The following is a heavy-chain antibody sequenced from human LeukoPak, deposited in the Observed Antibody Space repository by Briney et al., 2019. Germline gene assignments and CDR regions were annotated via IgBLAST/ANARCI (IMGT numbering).Heavy chain of an antibody. V-gene: IGHV3-30*02. CDR2: IRYDATNK. J-gene: IGHJ4*02. CDR1: GFTFSSYG. Sequence: GGSLRLSCAASGFTFSSYGMHWVRQAPGKGLEWVAFIRYDATNKYYTDSVKGRFTISRDNSVNTLYLQMNSLRAEDTALYYCARESPSGSSVSFDYWGQGTLVTVSS. CDR3: ARESPSGSSVSFDY. D-gene: IGHD1-26*01.